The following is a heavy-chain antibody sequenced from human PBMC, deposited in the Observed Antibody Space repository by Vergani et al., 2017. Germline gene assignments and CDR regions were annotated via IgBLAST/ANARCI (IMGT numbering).Heavy chain of an antibody. CDR1: GGSISSGSYY. V-gene: IGHV4-61*02. CDR3: AREYIVGVPAALGWFDP. J-gene: IGHJ5*02. CDR2: IYTSGST. Sequence: QVQLQESGPGLVKPSQTLSLTCTVSGGSISSGSYYWSWIRQPAGKGLEWIGRIYTSGSTNYNPSLKSRVTMSVDTSKNQFSLKLSSVTAADTAVYYCAREYIVGVPAALGWFDPWGQGTLVTVSS. D-gene: IGHD2-2*01.